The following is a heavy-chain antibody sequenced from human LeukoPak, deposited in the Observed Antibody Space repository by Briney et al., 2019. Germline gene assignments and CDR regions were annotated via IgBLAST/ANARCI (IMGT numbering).Heavy chain of an antibody. J-gene: IGHJ4*02. CDR1: GGSISSYY. V-gene: IGHV4-59*01. Sequence: SETLSLTCTVSGGSISSYYWSWIRQPPGKGPEWIGYIYYSGRTNYNPSLKSRVTISVDTSKNQFSLKLSSVTAADTAVYYCAVHPGYSSGWTYFDYWGQGTLATVSS. CDR2: IYYSGRT. D-gene: IGHD6-19*01. CDR3: AVHPGYSSGWTYFDY.